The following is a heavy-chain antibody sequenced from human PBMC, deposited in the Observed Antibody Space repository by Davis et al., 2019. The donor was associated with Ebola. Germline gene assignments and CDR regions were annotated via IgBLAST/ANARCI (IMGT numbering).Heavy chain of an antibody. CDR2: ISYDGSNK. CDR3: AKQPRGSSGYYYY. CDR1: GFTFSSYA. J-gene: IGHJ4*02. D-gene: IGHD3-22*01. Sequence: GESLKISCAASGFTFSSYAMHWVRQAPGKGLEWVAVISYDGSNKYYADSVKGRFTISRDNSKNTLYLQMNSLRAEDTAVYYCAKQPRGSSGYYYYWGQGTLVTVSS. V-gene: IGHV3-30-3*01.